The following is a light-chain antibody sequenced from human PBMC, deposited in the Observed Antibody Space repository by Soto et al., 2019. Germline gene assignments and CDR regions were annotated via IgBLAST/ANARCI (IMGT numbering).Light chain of an antibody. CDR1: SGSVSTSYY. Sequence: QTVVTQEPSFSVSPGGTVTLTCGLSSGSVSTSYYPSWYQQTPGQPPRTLIYNTNIRSSGVPDRFSGSTLGNKAALTITGAQADYESHYYCVLHMGGGIWVFGGGTKLTVL. J-gene: IGLJ3*02. V-gene: IGLV8-61*01. CDR3: VLHMGGGIWV. CDR2: NTN.